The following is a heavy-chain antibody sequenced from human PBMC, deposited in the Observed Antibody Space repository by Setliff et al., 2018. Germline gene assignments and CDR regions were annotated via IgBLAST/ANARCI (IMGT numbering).Heavy chain of an antibody. V-gene: IGHV4-31*03. CDR1: GGSISSGGYY. CDR2: IYYSGNT. D-gene: IGHD2-2*01. Sequence: SETLSLTCTVSGGSISSGGYYWSWIRQHPGKGLEWIGYIYYSGNTYYNPSLKSRVTISVDTSKNQFSLKLSSVTAADTAVYYCARARGYCSRTSCYADAFDIWGQGTMVTVSS. J-gene: IGHJ3*02. CDR3: ARARGYCSRTSCYADAFDI.